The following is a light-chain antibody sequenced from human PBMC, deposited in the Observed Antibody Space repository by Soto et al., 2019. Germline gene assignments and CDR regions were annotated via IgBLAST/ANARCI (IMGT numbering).Light chain of an antibody. CDR2: AAS. Sequence: DIQMTQSPSSLSASVGDRVTITCLASQSISSYLNWYQQKPGKAPKLLIFAASSLQSGVPSRFSGSGSGTDFTLTISSLQPEDFATYYCQQLERYPSTFGGGTKVDIK. V-gene: IGKV1-39*01. J-gene: IGKJ4*01. CDR1: QSISSY. CDR3: QQLERYPST.